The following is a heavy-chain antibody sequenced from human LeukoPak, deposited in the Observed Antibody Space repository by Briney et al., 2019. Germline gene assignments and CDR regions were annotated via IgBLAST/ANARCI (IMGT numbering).Heavy chain of an antibody. D-gene: IGHD6-13*01. Sequence: GGSLRLSCAASGFTFSSYAMSWVRQAPGKGLEWVSAISGSGGSTYYADSVKGRFTISRDNAKNSLYLQMNSLRAEDTAVYYCARVRSSRKDAFDIWGQGTMVTVSS. J-gene: IGHJ3*02. V-gene: IGHV3-23*01. CDR3: ARVRSSRKDAFDI. CDR2: ISGSGGST. CDR1: GFTFSSYA.